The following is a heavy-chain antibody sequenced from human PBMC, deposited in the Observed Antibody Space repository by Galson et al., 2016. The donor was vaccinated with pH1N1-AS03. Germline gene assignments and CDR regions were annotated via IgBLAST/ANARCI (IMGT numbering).Heavy chain of an antibody. CDR2: MNPNTGIT. Sequence: KVSCKASGYTFTSNDINWVRQATGQGLEWMGWMNPNTGITGYAQKFQGRVTMTRDISISTAYMELSSLRSEDTAAYFCARGVSAGVDFWGQGTLVTVSS. J-gene: IGHJ4*02. V-gene: IGHV1-8*01. CDR3: ARGVSAGVDF. D-gene: IGHD3-10*01. CDR1: GYTFTSND.